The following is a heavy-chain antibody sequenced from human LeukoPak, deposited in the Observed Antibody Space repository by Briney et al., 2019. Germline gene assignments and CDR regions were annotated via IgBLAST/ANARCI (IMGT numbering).Heavy chain of an antibody. CDR1: GFTFSNYG. CDR2: IRYDGNNK. CDR3: AKDLGWELPNLFDY. V-gene: IGHV3-30*02. Sequence: GGSLRLSCGASGFTFSNYGMLWVRQAPGKGLDWVAFIRYDGNNKLYADSVKGRFTISRDNSKNTLYLQMNSLRAEDTAVYYCAKDLGWELPNLFDYWGQGTLVTVSS. J-gene: IGHJ4*02. D-gene: IGHD1-26*01.